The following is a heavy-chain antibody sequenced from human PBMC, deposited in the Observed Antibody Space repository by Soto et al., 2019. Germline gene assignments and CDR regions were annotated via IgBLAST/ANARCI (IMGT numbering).Heavy chain of an antibody. CDR3: ARDRGPYDYFAMDV. D-gene: IGHD3-9*01. V-gene: IGHV3-13*01. CDR2: IGTDGNT. J-gene: IGHJ6*02. CDR1: GFTFSSYD. Sequence: VHLVESGGGLVQAGGSLRLSCAVSGFTFSSYDRHWVRQRTGKGLEWVLAIGTDGNTYYTASVKGRFTISRENAKNSLYLQMDSLRAEDTAVYYCARDRGPYDYFAMDVWGQGTTVTVSS.